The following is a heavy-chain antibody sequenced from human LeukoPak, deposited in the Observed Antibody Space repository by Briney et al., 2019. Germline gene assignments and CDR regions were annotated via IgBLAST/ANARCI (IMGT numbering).Heavy chain of an antibody. Sequence: KPSETLSLTCTVSGGSISSSSYYWGWIRQPPGKGLEWIGSIYYSGSTYYNPSLKSRVTISVDTSKNQFSLKLSSVTAADTAVYYCARHHRCSGGSCYYYGMDVWGQGTTVTVSS. J-gene: IGHJ6*02. CDR1: GGSISSSSYY. CDR3: ARHHRCSGGSCYYYGMDV. D-gene: IGHD2-15*01. CDR2: IYYSGST. V-gene: IGHV4-39*01.